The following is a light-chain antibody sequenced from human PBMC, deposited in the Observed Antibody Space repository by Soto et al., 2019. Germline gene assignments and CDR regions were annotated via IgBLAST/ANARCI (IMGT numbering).Light chain of an antibody. CDR3: QQYNSYSPT. V-gene: IGKV1-5*01. CDR2: DAS. J-gene: IGKJ1*01. CDR1: QSISSW. Sequence: DIQMTQSPSTLPASVGDRVTITCRASQSISSWLAWYQQKPGKAPKLLIYDASSLESGVPSRVSGSGSGTEFTLTTASLQPDDFATYYCQQYNSYSPTFGQGTKVEIK.